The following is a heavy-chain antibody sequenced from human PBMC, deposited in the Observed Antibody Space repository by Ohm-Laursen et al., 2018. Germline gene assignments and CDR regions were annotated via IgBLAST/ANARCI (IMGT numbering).Heavy chain of an antibody. Sequence: GSLRLSCAASGFTFNTYTMNWVRQAPGKGLEWVSIISGSGGSTDYADSVKGRFTISRDNSKNTLYLQMSSLRVEDTAVYYCAKDRRYGDYGRSYFHFWGQGTLVTVSS. CDR1: GFTFNTYT. CDR3: AKDRRYGDYGRSYFHF. J-gene: IGHJ4*02. V-gene: IGHV3-23*01. D-gene: IGHD4-17*01. CDR2: ISGSGGST.